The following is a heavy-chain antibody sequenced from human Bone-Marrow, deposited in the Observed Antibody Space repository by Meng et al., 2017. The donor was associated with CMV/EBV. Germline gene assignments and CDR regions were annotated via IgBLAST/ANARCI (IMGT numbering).Heavy chain of an antibody. CDR2: FDPEDGET. D-gene: IGHD1-26*01. CDR1: GYTLTELS. V-gene: IGHV1-24*01. Sequence: ASVKVSCKVSGYTLTELSMHWVRQAPGKGLEWMGGFDPEDGETIYAQKFQGRVTMTEDTSTDTAYMELSSLRSDDTAVYYCARGGGSYRVDDYWGQGTLVTVSS. CDR3: ARGGGSYRVDDY. J-gene: IGHJ4*02.